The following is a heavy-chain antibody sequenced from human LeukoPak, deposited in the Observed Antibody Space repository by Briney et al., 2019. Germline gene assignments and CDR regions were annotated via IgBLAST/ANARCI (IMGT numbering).Heavy chain of an antibody. CDR3: ARLLWFGLIDPKARFDP. CDR2: INAGNGNT. D-gene: IGHD3-10*01. CDR1: GYTFTSYA. J-gene: IGHJ5*02. Sequence: VASVKVSCKASGYTFTSYAMHWVRQAPGQRLEWMGWINAGNGNTKYSQKFQGRVTITRDTSASTAYMELSSLRSEDTAVYYCARLLWFGLIDPKARFDPWGQGTLVTVSS. V-gene: IGHV1-3*01.